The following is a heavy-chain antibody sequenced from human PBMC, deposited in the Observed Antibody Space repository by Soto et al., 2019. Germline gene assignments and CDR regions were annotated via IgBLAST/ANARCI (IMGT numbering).Heavy chain of an antibody. Sequence: SETLSLTCTLSGGSISSSSYYWGWIRQPPGKGQEWIVSIYKSGSTYYSPSRNSRVTISVDTSKNQLSLKLSGVTAADTAVYYCAKDSSGWNYYFDYWGQGTLVTVSS. CDR2: IYKSGST. CDR1: GGSISSSSYY. D-gene: IGHD6-19*01. V-gene: IGHV4-39*01. J-gene: IGHJ4*02. CDR3: AKDSSGWNYYFDY.